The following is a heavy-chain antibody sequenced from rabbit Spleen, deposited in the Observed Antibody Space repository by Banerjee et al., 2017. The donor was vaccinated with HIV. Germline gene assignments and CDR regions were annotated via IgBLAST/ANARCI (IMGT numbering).Heavy chain of an antibody. Sequence: QEHLVESGGGLVKPEGSLTLTCKASGVSFSDKDVMCWVRQAPGKGLEWIACINIVTGKTVYASWAKGRFIMSRTSSTTVFLQMTSLTAADTATYFCVRDQAGDGDYGPYYLNLWGPGTLVTVS. CDR3: VRDQAGDGDYGPYYLNL. CDR2: INIVTGKT. V-gene: IGHV1S45*01. J-gene: IGHJ4*01. D-gene: IGHD2-1*01. CDR1: GVSFSDKDV.